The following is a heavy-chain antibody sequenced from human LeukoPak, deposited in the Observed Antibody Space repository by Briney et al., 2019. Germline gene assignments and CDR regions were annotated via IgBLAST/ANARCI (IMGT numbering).Heavy chain of an antibody. Sequence: SETLSLTCAGSGGSISSSNWWSWDRQPPGKGLEWIGEIYHSGSTNYNPSLKSRVTISVDKSKNQFSLKLSSVTAADTAVYYCATYSSSFAFDIWGQGTMVTVSS. V-gene: IGHV4-4*02. D-gene: IGHD6-6*01. CDR3: ATYSSSFAFDI. CDR1: GGSISSSNW. J-gene: IGHJ3*02. CDR2: IYHSGST.